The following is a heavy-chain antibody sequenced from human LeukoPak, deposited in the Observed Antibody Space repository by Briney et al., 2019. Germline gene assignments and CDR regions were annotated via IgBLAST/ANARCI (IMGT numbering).Heavy chain of an antibody. V-gene: IGHV4-59*12. CDR3: ARDRGYSYGAHFDY. D-gene: IGHD5-18*01. CDR1: GGSISSYY. CDR2: IYYSGST. J-gene: IGHJ4*02. Sequence: SETLSPTCTVSGGSISSYYWSWIRQPPGKGLEWIGYIYYSGSTNYNPSLKSRVTISVDTSKNQFSLKLSSVTAADTAVYYCARDRGYSYGAHFDYWGQGTLVTVSS.